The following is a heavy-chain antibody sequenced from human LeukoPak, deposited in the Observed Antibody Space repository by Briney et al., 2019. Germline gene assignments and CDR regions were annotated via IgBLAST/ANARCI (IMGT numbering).Heavy chain of an antibody. CDR3: ARGSPSSVAVDY. D-gene: IGHD6-19*01. Sequence: PSETLSLTCAVYGGSFSGYYWSWIRQPPGKGLEWIGEINHSGSTNYSPSLKSRVTISVDTSKNQFSLKLSSVTAADTAVYYCARGSPSSVAVDYWGQGTLVTVSS. CDR1: GGSFSGYY. V-gene: IGHV4-34*01. J-gene: IGHJ4*02. CDR2: INHSGST.